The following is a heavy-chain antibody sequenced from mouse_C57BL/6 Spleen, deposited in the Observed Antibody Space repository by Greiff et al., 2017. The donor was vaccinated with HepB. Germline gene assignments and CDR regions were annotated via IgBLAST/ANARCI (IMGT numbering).Heavy chain of an antibody. D-gene: IGHD1-1*01. Sequence: EVQVVESGGDLVKPGGSLKLSCAASGFTFSSYGMSWVRQTPDKRLEWVATISSGGSYTYYPDSVKGRFTISRDNAKNTLYLQMSSLKSEDTAMYYFARLPPDLFYFDYWGQGTTLTVSS. CDR3: ARLPPDLFYFDY. J-gene: IGHJ2*01. V-gene: IGHV5-6*01. CDR2: ISSGGSYT. CDR1: GFTFSSYG.